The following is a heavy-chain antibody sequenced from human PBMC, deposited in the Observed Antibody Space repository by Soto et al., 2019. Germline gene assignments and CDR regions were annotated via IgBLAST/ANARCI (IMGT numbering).Heavy chain of an antibody. Sequence: ASVKVSCKASGYTFTSYYMHWVQQAPGQGLEWMGIINPSGGSTSYAQKFQGRVTMTRDTSTSTVYMELSSLRSEDTAVYYCAAYHYYDSSGYLVEDYFDYWGQGTLVTVSS. V-gene: IGHV1-46*01. D-gene: IGHD3-22*01. CDR3: AAYHYYDSSGYLVEDYFDY. CDR1: GYTFTSYY. CDR2: INPSGGST. J-gene: IGHJ4*02.